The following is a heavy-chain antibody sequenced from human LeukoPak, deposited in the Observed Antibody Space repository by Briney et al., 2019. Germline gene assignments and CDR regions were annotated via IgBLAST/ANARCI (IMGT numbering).Heavy chain of an antibody. Sequence: GGSLRLSCAASGSTFNIYSMNWVRQAPGKGLEWIASISSGSSYINYADSVKGRFAISRDNAKKSVFLQMNSLRAEDTAVYFCTRDNELGGYKGWYFDYWGQGTLATVSS. CDR2: ISSGSSYI. J-gene: IGHJ4*02. D-gene: IGHD5-24*01. CDR1: GSTFNIYS. V-gene: IGHV3-21*01. CDR3: TRDNELGGYKGWYFDY.